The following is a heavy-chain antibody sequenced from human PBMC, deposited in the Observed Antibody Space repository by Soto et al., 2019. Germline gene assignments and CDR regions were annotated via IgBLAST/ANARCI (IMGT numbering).Heavy chain of an antibody. CDR3: AKTEYGGTTPGAY. CDR2: ISGSGANT. Sequence: PGGSLRLSCAASGFTFSNYAMSWVRQAPGKGLEWVSAISGSGANTYYADSVKGRFTISRDNSKNTLYLQMNSLRAEDTAVYYCAKTEYGGTTPGAYWGQGSLVTVSS. J-gene: IGHJ4*02. V-gene: IGHV3-23*01. CDR1: GFTFSNYA. D-gene: IGHD1-7*01.